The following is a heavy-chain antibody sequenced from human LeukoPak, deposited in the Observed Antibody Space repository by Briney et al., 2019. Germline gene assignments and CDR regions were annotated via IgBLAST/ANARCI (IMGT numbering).Heavy chain of an antibody. CDR1: GFTFSSYA. D-gene: IGHD2-21*02. CDR2: ISYDGSNK. J-gene: IGHJ4*02. Sequence: GGSLRLSCAASGFTFSSYAMHWVRQAPGKGLEWVAVISYDGSNKYYADSVKGRFTISRDNSKNTLYLQMNSLRAEDTAVYYCARDIPSVAYCGGDCYSGGSDYWGQGTLVTVSS. V-gene: IGHV3-30-3*01. CDR3: ARDIPSVAYCGGDCYSGGSDY.